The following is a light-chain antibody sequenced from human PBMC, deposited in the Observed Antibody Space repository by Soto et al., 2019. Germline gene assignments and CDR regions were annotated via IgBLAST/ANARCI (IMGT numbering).Light chain of an antibody. Sequence: DIQMTQSPSTLSGSVGDRVTITCRASQTISSWLAWYQQKPGKAPKLLIYKASTLKGGVPSRFSGSGSGTEFTLTISSLQPDDFANYYCQHYNSYSEAFGQGTKVYLK. V-gene: IGKV1-5*03. J-gene: IGKJ1*01. CDR2: KAS. CDR3: QHYNSYSEA. CDR1: QTISSW.